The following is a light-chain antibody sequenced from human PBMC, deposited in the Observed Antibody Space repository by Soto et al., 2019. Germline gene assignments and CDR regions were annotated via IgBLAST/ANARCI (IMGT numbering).Light chain of an antibody. Sequence: EIVMTQSPATLSVSPGERATLSCRASQSVSSNLAWYQQKPGQAPRLLIYGASTRATGIPARFSGSGSGTEFTLSISSLQSEDFAVYYCKQYKTWPRGTFGQGTKVAIK. CDR2: GAS. V-gene: IGKV3-15*01. CDR3: KQYKTWPRGT. CDR1: QSVSSN. J-gene: IGKJ1*01.